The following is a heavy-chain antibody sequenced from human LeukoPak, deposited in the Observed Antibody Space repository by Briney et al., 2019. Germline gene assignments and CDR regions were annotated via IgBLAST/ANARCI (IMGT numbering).Heavy chain of an antibody. V-gene: IGHV1-18*01. J-gene: IGHJ5*02. CDR2: ISAYNGNT. D-gene: IGHD6-25*01. CDR3: ARERAYSSGWFDP. Sequence: MGSISAYNGNTNYAQKLQGRVTMTTDTSTSTAYMELRSPRSNDTAVYYCARERAYSSGWFDPWGQGTLVTVSS.